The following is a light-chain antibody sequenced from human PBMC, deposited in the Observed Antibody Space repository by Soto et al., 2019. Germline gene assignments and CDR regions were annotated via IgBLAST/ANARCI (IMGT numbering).Light chain of an antibody. Sequence: QPVLTQSSSASASLGSSGNLTCTLSSGHSSYIIAWHQQQPGKAPRYLMKLEGSGSYNKGSGVPDRFSGSSSGADRYLTISNLQSEDEADYYCETWDSNPHVVFGGGTKVTVL. J-gene: IGLJ2*01. CDR3: ETWDSNPHVV. CDR2: LEGSGSY. V-gene: IGLV4-60*03. CDR1: SGHSSYI.